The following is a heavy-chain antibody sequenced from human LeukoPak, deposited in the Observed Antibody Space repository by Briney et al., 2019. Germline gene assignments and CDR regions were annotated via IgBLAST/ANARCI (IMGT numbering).Heavy chain of an antibody. CDR2: IGGSGYNT. CDR3: ARKAGYYYGSGDY. D-gene: IGHD3-10*01. CDR1: GFTFSSYA. V-gene: IGHV3-23*01. Sequence: GGTPRLSCVASGFTFSSYAMSWVRQAPGKGLEWVSTIGGSGYNTYYADSLKGRFTISRDNSKNTLYLQMNSLRAEDTAVYYCARKAGYYYGSGDYWGQGTLVTVSS. J-gene: IGHJ4*02.